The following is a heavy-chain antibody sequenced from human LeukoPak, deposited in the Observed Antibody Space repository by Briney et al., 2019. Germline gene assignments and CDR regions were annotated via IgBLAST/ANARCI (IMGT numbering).Heavy chain of an antibody. CDR3: AREVAAAGRYYFDY. J-gene: IGHJ4*02. Sequence: KASQTLSLTCAVSGGSISSGGYSWSWIRQPPGKGLEWIGYIYHSGSTYYNPSLKSRVTISVDRSKNQFSLKLSSVTAADTAVYYRAREVAAAGRYYFDYWGQGTLVTVSS. CDR1: GGSISSGGYS. D-gene: IGHD6-13*01. V-gene: IGHV4-30-2*01. CDR2: IYHSGST.